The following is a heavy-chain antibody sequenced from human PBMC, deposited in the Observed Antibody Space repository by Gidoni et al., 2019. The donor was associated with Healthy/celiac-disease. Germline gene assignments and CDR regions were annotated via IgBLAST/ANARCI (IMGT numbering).Heavy chain of an antibody. Sequence: QVQLVQSGAEVKKPGAAVKVSCKAAGGTISSYAISWVRQAPGQGLEWMGGIIPIFGTANYAPKFQGRVTITADKSTSTAYMELSSLRSEDTAVYYCASHNWTYDPYFDYWGQGTLVTVSS. CDR1: GGTISSYA. CDR2: IIPIFGTA. J-gene: IGHJ4*02. D-gene: IGHD1-7*01. CDR3: ASHNWTYDPYFDY. V-gene: IGHV1-69*06.